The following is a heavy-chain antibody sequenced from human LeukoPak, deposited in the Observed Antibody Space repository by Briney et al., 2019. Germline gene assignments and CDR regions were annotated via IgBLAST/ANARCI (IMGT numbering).Heavy chain of an antibody. D-gene: IGHD2-15*01. J-gene: IGHJ4*02. CDR1: GFTFSNYA. CDR3: AKEYCSGGSCYSLVDY. V-gene: IGHV3-23*01. Sequence: PGGSLRLSCAASGFTFSNYAMSWVRQAPGKGLGWVSAVSGSGSSTYYADSVKGRFTISRDDSKNTLYLQMNSLRAEDTAVYYCAKEYCSGGSCYSLVDYWGQGTLVTVSS. CDR2: VSGSGSST.